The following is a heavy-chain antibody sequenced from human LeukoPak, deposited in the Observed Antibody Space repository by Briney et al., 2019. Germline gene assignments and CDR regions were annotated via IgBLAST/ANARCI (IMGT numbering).Heavy chain of an antibody. CDR1: GITFGSFG. CDR3: AKDRYYYGSGTYPLDY. Sequence: GRSLRLSCAASGITFGSFGMHWARQAPGKGLEWLAIISYDGNNKYYADSVKGRFTISRDNSKNTVYLQMNSLRAEDTAVYYCAKDRYYYGSGTYPLDYWGQGTLVTVSS. J-gene: IGHJ4*02. V-gene: IGHV3-30*18. D-gene: IGHD3-10*01. CDR2: ISYDGNNK.